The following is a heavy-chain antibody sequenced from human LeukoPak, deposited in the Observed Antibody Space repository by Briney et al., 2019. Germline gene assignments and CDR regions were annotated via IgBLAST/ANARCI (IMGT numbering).Heavy chain of an antibody. CDR1: GGSFSSYY. CDR3: ARELYSTLLYFDY. D-gene: IGHD6-13*01. J-gene: IGHJ4*02. Sequence: SETLFLTCTVSGGSFSSYYWSWIRQPAGKGLEWIGRISTSGNTNYNPSLKSRVTMSVDTSKNQFSLKLSSVTAADTAVYYCARELYSTLLYFDYWGQGTLVTVSS. CDR2: ISTSGNT. V-gene: IGHV4-4*07.